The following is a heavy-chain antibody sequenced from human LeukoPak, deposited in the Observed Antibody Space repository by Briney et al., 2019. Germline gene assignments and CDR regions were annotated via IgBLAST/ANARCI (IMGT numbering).Heavy chain of an antibody. CDR2: INPSGGST. CDR3: ARPGIAASHFDY. V-gene: IGHV1-46*01. Sequence: ASVKVSCKASGYTFTSYYMHWVQQAPGQGLEWMGIINPSGGSTSYAQKFQGRVAMTRDTSTSTVYMELSSLRSEDTAVYYCARPGIAASHFDYWGQGTLVTVSS. D-gene: IGHD6-13*01. CDR1: GYTFTSYY. J-gene: IGHJ4*02.